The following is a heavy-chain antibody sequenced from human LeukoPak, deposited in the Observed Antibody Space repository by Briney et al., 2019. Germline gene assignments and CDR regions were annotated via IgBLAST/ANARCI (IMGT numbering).Heavy chain of an antibody. Sequence: GGSLRLSCAASGFTFSSYAMTWVRQAPGKGPEWVSIIYSGNDTSYAHSVKGRFTISRDSSKNTLYLQMNSLRADDTAVYYCARVHSYINRGLHWLDPWGQGALVTVSS. J-gene: IGHJ5*02. CDR1: GFTFSSYA. CDR3: ARVHSYINRGLHWLDP. V-gene: IGHV3-23*03. D-gene: IGHD1-14*01. CDR2: IYSGNDT.